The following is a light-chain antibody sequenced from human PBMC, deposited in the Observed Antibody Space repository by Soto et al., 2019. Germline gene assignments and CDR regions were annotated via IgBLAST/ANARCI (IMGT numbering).Light chain of an antibody. CDR3: QQYNSYLYT. Sequence: DIQMTQSPSTLSASVGDRVSITCRASQSISSWLAWYQQKPGKAPKLLIYKASSLESEVPSRFSGSGSGTEFTLTISSLQPDDFAAYYYQQYNSYLYTFGQGTKLEIK. CDR2: KAS. V-gene: IGKV1-5*03. CDR1: QSISSW. J-gene: IGKJ2*01.